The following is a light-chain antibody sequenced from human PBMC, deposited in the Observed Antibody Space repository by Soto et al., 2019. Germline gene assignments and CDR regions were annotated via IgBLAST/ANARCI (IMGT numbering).Light chain of an antibody. J-gene: IGLJ3*02. CDR2: DDS. CDR3: QVWDSSSDLWV. CDR1: NIGSKS. V-gene: IGLV3-21*02. Sequence: SYELTQPPSVSVAPGQTARITCGGNNIGSKSVHWYQQKPGQAPVLVVYDDSDRPSGIPERFSGSNSWNTATLTISRVEDGDEADYYCQVWDSSSDLWVFGGGTKLTVL.